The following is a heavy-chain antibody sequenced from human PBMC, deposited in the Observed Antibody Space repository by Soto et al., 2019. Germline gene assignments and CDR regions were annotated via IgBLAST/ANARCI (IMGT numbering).Heavy chain of an antibody. CDR2: LYTDGRT. D-gene: IGHD3-16*01. Sequence: EVQLVETGGGLMQPGGSLRLSCAASGFIVSNKHMGWVRQAPGKGLESVSILYTDGRTYYADSVKGRFTISRDNSKNTVSLQMNGLRDEDTAMYYCVGAATGDWGQGTPVTVSS. V-gene: IGHV3-53*05. J-gene: IGHJ4*02. CDR3: VGAATGD. CDR1: GFIVSNKH.